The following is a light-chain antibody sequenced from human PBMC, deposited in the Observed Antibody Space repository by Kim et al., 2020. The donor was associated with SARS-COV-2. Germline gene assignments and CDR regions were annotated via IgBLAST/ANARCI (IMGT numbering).Light chain of an antibody. J-gene: IGLJ1*01. CDR1: SSDVGGYNY. V-gene: IGLV2-14*03. CDR2: DVG. CDR3: SSYTSSSFYV. Sequence: QSALTQPASVSGSPGQSITISCTGTSSDVGGYNYLSWYQQHPGKAPKLMIYDVGQRPSGVSNRFSGSKSGNTASLTISGLQAEDEADYYCSSYTSSSFYVFGTGTKVTVL.